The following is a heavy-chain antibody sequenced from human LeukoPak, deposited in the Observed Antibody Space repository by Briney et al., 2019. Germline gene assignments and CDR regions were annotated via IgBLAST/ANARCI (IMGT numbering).Heavy chain of an antibody. J-gene: IGHJ4*02. CDR1: GFTFSSYA. CDR3: AKDQWLVRVREYYFDY. CDR2: ISYDGSNK. Sequence: GRSLRLSCAASGFTFSSYAMHWVRQAPGKGLEWVAVISYDGSNKYYADSVKGRFTISRDNSKNTLYLQMNSLRAEDTAVYYCAKDQWLVRVREYYFDYWGQGTLVTVSS. V-gene: IGHV3-30*04. D-gene: IGHD6-19*01.